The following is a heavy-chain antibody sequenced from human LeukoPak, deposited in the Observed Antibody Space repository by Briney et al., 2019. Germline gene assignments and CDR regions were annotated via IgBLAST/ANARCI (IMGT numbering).Heavy chain of an antibody. CDR2: INPNSGGT. J-gene: IGHJ6*02. V-gene: IGHV1-2*04. CDR3: ARDRTYSSGWYGPYYYYYGMDV. D-gene: IGHD6-19*01. Sequence: ASVKVSCKASGGTFISYAISWVRQAPGQGLEWMGWINPNSGGTNYAQKFQGWVTMTRDTSISTAYMELSRLRSDDTAVYYCARDRTYSSGWYGPYYYYYGMDVWGQGTTVTVSS. CDR1: GGTFISYA.